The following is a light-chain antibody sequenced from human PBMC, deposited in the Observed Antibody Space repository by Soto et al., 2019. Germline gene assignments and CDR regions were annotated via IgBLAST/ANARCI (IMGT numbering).Light chain of an antibody. Sequence: QSVLTQPPSASGSPGQSVTISCTGTSSDVGTYDYVSWYQQHPGKAPKLMIYEVTKRPSGVPDRFSGSKSGNTASLTVSGLQPDDEADYYCNSYGGNTNVVFGGGTKLTVL. CDR1: SSDVGTYDY. J-gene: IGLJ2*01. CDR3: NSYGGNTNVV. V-gene: IGLV2-8*01. CDR2: EVT.